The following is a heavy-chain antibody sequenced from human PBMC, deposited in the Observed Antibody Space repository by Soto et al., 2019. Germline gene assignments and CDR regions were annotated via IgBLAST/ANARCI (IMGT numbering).Heavy chain of an antibody. CDR3: AGEGGGDCYSVCSTGSGFDI. V-gene: IGHV4-31*03. CDR2: IYYSWST. CDR1: GGSVSSGGYY. Sequence: PSETPSLTCTVCGGSVSSGGYYWSWVRQHPGKGLEWIGYIYYSWSTYYNPSLKSRVTISVDTSKNQFSLKLSSVTAADKGGYFFAGEGGGDCYSVCSTGSGFDIWGQGTMVTVSS. J-gene: IGHJ3*02. D-gene: IGHD2-21*02.